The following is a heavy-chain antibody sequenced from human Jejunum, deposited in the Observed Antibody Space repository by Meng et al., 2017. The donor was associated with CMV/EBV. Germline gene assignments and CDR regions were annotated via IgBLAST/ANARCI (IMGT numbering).Heavy chain of an antibody. J-gene: IGHJ4*02. D-gene: IGHD3-10*01. Sequence: EYIFTDYYVNWVRQAPGQGLEWLGYLNPYTGDTNYAQKFQGRVSMTRDTPTNTAYMELTRLRSDDTALYYCAKDAGSFLDYYFDFWGQGTLVTVSS. CDR1: EYIFTDYY. CDR3: AKDAGSFLDYYFDF. CDR2: LNPYTGDT. V-gene: IGHV1-2*02.